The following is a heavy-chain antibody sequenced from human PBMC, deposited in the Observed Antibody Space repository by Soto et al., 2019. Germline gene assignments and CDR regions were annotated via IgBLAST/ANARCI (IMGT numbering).Heavy chain of an antibody. Sequence: GGSLRLSCAASGFTFSTFDMTWVRQPPGKGLEWVSLIRGSSGSTYYADSVKGRFTISKDNSKNTLYLQMNSLRAEDTAVYYCARRWGTTFDYWGQGTLVTVSS. D-gene: IGHD3-16*01. J-gene: IGHJ4*02. V-gene: IGHV3-23*01. CDR2: IRGSSGST. CDR1: GFTFSTFD. CDR3: ARRWGTTFDY.